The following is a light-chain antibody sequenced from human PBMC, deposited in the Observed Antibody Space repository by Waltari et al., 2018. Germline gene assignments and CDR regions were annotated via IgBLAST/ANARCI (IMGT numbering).Light chain of an antibody. Sequence: QSVLTQPPSASGAPGQRVTSSCSGGRSNVGTNTVTWYQQFPGTAPKLLISTNNLRPSGVPDRVSGSKSGTSASLAISGLQSEDEADYYCATWDDRLDGVVFGGGTKLTV. V-gene: IGLV1-44*01. CDR3: ATWDDRLDGVV. J-gene: IGLJ3*02. CDR2: TNN. CDR1: RSNVGTNT.